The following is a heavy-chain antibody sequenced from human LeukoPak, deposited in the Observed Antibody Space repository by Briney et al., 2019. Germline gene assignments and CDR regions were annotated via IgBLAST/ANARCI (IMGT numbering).Heavy chain of an antibody. J-gene: IGHJ3*02. Sequence: SSETLSLTCAVYGGSFSGYYWSWIRQPPGKGLEWIGYIYHSGSTYYNPSLKSRVTISVDRSKNQFSLKLSSVTAADTAVYYCARVAYDTDAFDIWGQGTMVTVSS. CDR3: ARVAYDTDAFDI. V-gene: IGHV4-30-2*01. CDR2: IYHSGST. D-gene: IGHD3-16*01. CDR1: GGSFSGYY.